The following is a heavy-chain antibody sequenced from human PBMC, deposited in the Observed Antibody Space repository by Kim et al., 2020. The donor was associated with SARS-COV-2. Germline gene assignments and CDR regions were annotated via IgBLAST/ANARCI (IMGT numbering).Heavy chain of an antibody. Sequence: SETLSLTCTVSGGSISSYYWSWIRQPPGKGLEWIGYIYYSGSTNYNPSLKSRVTISVDTSKNQFSLKLSSVTAADTAVYYCARDYYGSSGYYYRAFDIWGQGTMVTVSS. CDR2: IYYSGST. J-gene: IGHJ3*02. CDR3: ARDYYGSSGYYYRAFDI. V-gene: IGHV4-59*13. CDR1: GGSISSYY. D-gene: IGHD3-22*01.